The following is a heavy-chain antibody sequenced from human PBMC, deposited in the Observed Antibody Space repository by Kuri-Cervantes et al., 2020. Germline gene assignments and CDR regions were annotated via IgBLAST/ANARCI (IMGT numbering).Heavy chain of an antibody. Sequence: GESLKISCAASGFTFSSYSMNWVRQAPGKGLEWVSYISSSSSTIYYADSVKGRFTISRDNAKNSLYLQMNSLRAEDTALYYCAKMVQGIRGYYMDVWGKGTTVTVSS. J-gene: IGHJ6*03. CDR3: AKMVQGIRGYYMDV. CDR1: GFTFSSYS. CDR2: ISSSSSTI. D-gene: IGHD3-10*01. V-gene: IGHV3-48*01.